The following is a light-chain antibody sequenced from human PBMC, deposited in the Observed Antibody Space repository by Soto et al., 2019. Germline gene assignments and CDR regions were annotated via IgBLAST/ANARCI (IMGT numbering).Light chain of an antibody. CDR2: GNS. Sequence: QAVVTQAPSVSGAPGQRVTISCTGSSSNIGAGYDVHWYQQLPGTAPKLLIYGNSNRPSGVPDRFSGSKSGTSASLAITGLQAQDEADYYCQSYDSSLSGSEVFGGGTKLTVL. CDR3: QSYDSSLSGSEV. CDR1: SSNIGAGYD. V-gene: IGLV1-40*01. J-gene: IGLJ2*01.